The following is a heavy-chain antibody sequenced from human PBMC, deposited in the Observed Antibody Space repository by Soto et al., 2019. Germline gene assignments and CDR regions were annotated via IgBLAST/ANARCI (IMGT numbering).Heavy chain of an antibody. Sequence: QAPGKGLEWVSAISGSGGSTYYADSVKGRFTISRDNSKNTLYLQMNSLRAEDTAVYYCAKDVEGYCSGGSCYPFDYWGQGTLVTVSS. CDR2: ISGSGGST. CDR3: AKDVEGYCSGGSCYPFDY. V-gene: IGHV3-23*01. J-gene: IGHJ4*02. D-gene: IGHD2-15*01.